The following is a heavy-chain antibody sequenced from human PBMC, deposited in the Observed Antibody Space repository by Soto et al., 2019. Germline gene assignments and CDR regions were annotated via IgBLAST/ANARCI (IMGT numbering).Heavy chain of an antibody. J-gene: IGHJ3*02. CDR1: GFTFSSYA. Sequence: GGSLRLSCAASGFTFSSYAMHWVRQAPGKGLEWVAVISYDGSNKYYADSVKGRFTISRDNSKNTLYLQMNSLRAEDTAVYYCASSEYYYDSSGYYVTDAFDIWGQGTMVTV. D-gene: IGHD3-22*01. CDR3: ASSEYYYDSSGYYVTDAFDI. CDR2: ISYDGSNK. V-gene: IGHV3-30-3*01.